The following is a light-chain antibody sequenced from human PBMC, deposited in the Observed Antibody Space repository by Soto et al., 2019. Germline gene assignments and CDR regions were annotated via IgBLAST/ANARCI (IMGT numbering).Light chain of an antibody. CDR2: RNN. Sequence: QSVLTQPPSASGTPGQRVTISCSGSSSNIGSNYVYWYQQLPGTAPKLLIYRNNKRPSGVPDRFSGAKSGTAASLAISGLRAEDEADYYCAAWDDSPVFGGGTKLTVL. V-gene: IGLV1-47*01. CDR3: AAWDDSPV. J-gene: IGLJ3*02. CDR1: SSNIGSNY.